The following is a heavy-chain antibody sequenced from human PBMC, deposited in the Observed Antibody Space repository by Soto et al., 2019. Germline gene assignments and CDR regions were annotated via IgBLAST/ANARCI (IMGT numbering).Heavy chain of an antibody. Sequence: QVQLVESGGGVVQPGRSLRLSCEASGFTFSSYAMHWVRQAPGKGLEWVAVISYDGSNKYYADSVKGRFTISRDNSKNTLYVQMNSLRAEDTAVYYCARESEQWLNNRAEYFQHWGQGTLVTVSS. CDR3: ARESEQWLNNRAEYFQH. J-gene: IGHJ1*01. CDR2: ISYDGSNK. D-gene: IGHD6-19*01. CDR1: GFTFSSYA. V-gene: IGHV3-30-3*01.